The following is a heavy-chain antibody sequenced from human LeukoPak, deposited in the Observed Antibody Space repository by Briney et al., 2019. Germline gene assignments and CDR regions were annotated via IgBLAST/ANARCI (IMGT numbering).Heavy chain of an antibody. Sequence: PSQTLSLTCTVSGGSISSGGYYWSWIRQHPGKGLEWIGYIYYSGSTYYNPSLKSRVTISVDTSKNQFSLKLSSVTAADTAVYYCARESITIFGVVTDAFDIWGQGTMVTVSS. V-gene: IGHV4-31*03. CDR2: IYYSGST. J-gene: IGHJ3*02. CDR1: GGSISSGGYY. D-gene: IGHD3-3*01. CDR3: ARESITIFGVVTDAFDI.